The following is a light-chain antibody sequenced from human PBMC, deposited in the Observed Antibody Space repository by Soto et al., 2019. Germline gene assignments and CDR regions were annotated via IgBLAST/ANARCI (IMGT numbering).Light chain of an antibody. V-gene: IGKV1-27*01. J-gene: IGKJ4*01. Sequence: DIQMTQSPSSLSASVGDRVTITCRPSQDVNNFLAWYQQKPGKVPKLLIYAASTLYSGVQSRFSGSVSGTEFTLTISSLQPEDVATYYCQRYDDAPRTFGGGTKVEIK. CDR1: QDVNNF. CDR2: AAS. CDR3: QRYDDAPRT.